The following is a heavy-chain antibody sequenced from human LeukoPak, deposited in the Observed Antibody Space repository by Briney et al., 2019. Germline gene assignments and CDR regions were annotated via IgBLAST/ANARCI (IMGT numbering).Heavy chain of an antibody. J-gene: IGHJ4*02. V-gene: IGHV4-34*01. CDR2: INHSGST. Sequence: SETLSLTCAVYGGSFSGYYWSWIRQPPGKGLEWIGEINHSGSTNYNPSLKSRVTISVDTSKNQFSLKLSPVTAADTAVYYCARGLGFGETIDYWGQGTLVTVSS. CDR1: GGSFSGYY. D-gene: IGHD3-10*01. CDR3: ARGLGFGETIDY.